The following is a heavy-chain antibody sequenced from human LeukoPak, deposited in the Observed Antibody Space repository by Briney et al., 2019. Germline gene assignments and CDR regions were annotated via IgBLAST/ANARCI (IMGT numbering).Heavy chain of an antibody. V-gene: IGHV3-30*04. CDR2: ISYDGSNK. CDR1: GFTFSSYA. D-gene: IGHD3-9*01. Sequence: GGSLRLSCAASGFTFSSYAMHWVRQAPGKGLGWGAVISYDGSNKYYADSVKGRFTISRDNSKNTLYLQMNSLRAEDTAVYYCARDLTMLRYFDWLSPFDPWGQGTLVTVSS. J-gene: IGHJ5*02. CDR3: ARDLTMLRYFDWLSPFDP.